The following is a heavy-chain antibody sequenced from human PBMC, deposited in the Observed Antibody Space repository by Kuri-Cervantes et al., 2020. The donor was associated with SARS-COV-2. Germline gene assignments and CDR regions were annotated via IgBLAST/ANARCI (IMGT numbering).Heavy chain of an antibody. D-gene: IGHD6-6*01. CDR1: GFTFSSYG. CDR2: ISYDGSNK. V-gene: IGHV3-30*03. CDR3: ARSGIAARYDAFDI. J-gene: IGHJ3*02. Sequence: GGSLRLSCAASGFTFSSYGMHWVRQAPGKGLEWVAVISYDGSNKYYADSVKGRFTIPRDNSKNTLYLQMNSLRAEDTAVYYCARSGIAARYDAFDIWGQGTMVTVSS.